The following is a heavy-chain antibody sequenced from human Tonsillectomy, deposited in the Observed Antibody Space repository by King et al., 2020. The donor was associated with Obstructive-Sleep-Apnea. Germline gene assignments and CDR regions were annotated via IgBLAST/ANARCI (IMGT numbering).Heavy chain of an antibody. CDR1: GFTFSSYA. D-gene: IGHD6-13*01. CDR2: ISGSGGST. V-gene: IGHV3-23*04. CDR3: AKDGESSSWYFNWFDP. J-gene: IGHJ5*02. Sequence: VQLVESGGGLVQPGGSLRLSCAASGFTFSSYAMSWVRQAPGKGLEWVSAISGSGGSTYYADSVKGRFTISRDNSKNTLYLQMNSLRAEDTAVYYCAKDGESSSWYFNWFDPWGQGTLVTVSS.